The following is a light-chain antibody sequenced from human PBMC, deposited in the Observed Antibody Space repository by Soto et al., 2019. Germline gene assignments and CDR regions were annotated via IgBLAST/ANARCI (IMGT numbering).Light chain of an antibody. CDR1: RSVSSSY. CDR2: GAS. Sequence: EIVLTQSPGTLSLSPGGRATLSCRASRSVSSSYLAWYQQKPGQAPRLLIYGASSRATGIPDRFSGSGSGTDFTLNISSLEPEDFAVYYCQQYNNWPPWTFGQGTKVDIK. V-gene: IGKV3-20*01. J-gene: IGKJ1*01. CDR3: QQYNNWPPWT.